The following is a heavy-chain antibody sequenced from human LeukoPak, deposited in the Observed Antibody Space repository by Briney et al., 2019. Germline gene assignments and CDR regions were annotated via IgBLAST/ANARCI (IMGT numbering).Heavy chain of an antibody. D-gene: IGHD3-10*01. CDR2: INSDGSST. J-gene: IGHJ4*02. Sequence: PGGSLRLSCAASGFTFSSYWMHWVRQAPGKGLVWVSRINSDGSSTSYADSVKGRFTISRDNAKNTLYLQMNSLRAEDTAVYYCAKDWTTMVRGANYWGQGTRVTVSS. CDR1: GFTFSSYW. V-gene: IGHV3-74*01. CDR3: AKDWTTMVRGANY.